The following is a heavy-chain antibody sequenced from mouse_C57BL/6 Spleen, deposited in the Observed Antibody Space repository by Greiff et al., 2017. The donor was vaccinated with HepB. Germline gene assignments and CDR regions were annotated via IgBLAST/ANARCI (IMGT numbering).Heavy chain of an antibody. CDR1: GYTFTSYW. CDR3: ARRDDGYAMDY. Sequence: QVQLQQPGAELVMPGASVKLSCKASGYTFTSYWMHWVKQRPGQGLEWIGEIDPSDSYTNYNQKFKGKSTLTVDKSSSTAYMQLSSLTSDDSAVYYCARRDDGYAMDYWGQGTSVTVSS. V-gene: IGHV1-69*01. CDR2: IDPSDSYT. J-gene: IGHJ4*01. D-gene: IGHD2-14*01.